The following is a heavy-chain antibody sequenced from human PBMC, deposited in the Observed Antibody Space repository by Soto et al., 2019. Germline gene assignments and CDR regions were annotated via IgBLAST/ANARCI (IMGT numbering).Heavy chain of an antibody. J-gene: IGHJ4*02. D-gene: IGHD2-8*02. V-gene: IGHV4-59*12. CDR3: ARDKITGLFVY. CDR2: VYSGGGT. CDR1: GGSLRGYS. Sequence: TSETLSLTCIVSGGSLRGYSWSWIRQSPGKGLEWIGYVYSGGGTNYSPSFMGRVAISVDTTENQFSLTLTSVTAADTAVSYCARDKITGLFVYWGQGTLVTVSS.